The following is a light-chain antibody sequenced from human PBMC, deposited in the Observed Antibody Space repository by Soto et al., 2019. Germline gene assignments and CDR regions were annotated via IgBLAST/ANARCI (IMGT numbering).Light chain of an antibody. CDR2: GNS. J-gene: IGLJ3*02. V-gene: IGLV1-40*01. CDR3: QSYDSSRGV. CDR1: SSNIEAGYD. Sequence: QSVLTQPPSVSGAPGQRVTISCTGSSSNIEAGYDVHWYQQLPGTAPKLLIYGNSNRPSGVPDRFSGSKSGTSASLAITGLQAEDEADYYCQSYDSSRGVFGGGTKLTVL.